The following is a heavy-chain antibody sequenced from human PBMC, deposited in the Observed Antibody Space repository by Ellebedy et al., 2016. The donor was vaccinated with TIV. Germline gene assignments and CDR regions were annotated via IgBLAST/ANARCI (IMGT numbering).Heavy chain of an antibody. D-gene: IGHD3-10*01. CDR1: GYTLTELS. Sequence: AASVKVSCKVSGYTLTELSIHWVRQAPGKGLEWMGGFDPEDGETTNAQKFQGRVTMTEDTSTDTAYMELSSLRSEDTAVYYCARAHYGSGSYSHFDSWGQGTLVTVSS. CDR2: FDPEDGET. J-gene: IGHJ4*02. V-gene: IGHV1-24*01. CDR3: ARAHYGSGSYSHFDS.